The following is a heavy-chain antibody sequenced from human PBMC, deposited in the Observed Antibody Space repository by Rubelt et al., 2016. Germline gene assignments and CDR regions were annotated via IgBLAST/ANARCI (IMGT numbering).Heavy chain of an antibody. CDR1: GFIFSNYA. Sequence: GRSLRLSCAPSGFIFSNYAMHWVRQAPGKGLEWVAIIWYDGSDKYYSDSVKGRFTISRDNSKKTLYLQMNSLRADDTAVYYCARVGSIYSGAVTKYGMDVWGQGTTVTVS. V-gene: IGHV3-33*01. J-gene: IGHJ6*02. CDR3: ARVGSIYSGAVTKYGMDV. CDR2: IWYDGSDK. D-gene: IGHD6-19*01.